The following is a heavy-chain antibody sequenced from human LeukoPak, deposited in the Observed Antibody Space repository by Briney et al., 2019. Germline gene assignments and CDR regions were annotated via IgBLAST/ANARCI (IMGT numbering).Heavy chain of an antibody. V-gene: IGHV1-46*01. CDR3: ASVPREAYCGGDCYPDY. CDR2: INPSGGST. J-gene: IGHJ4*02. CDR1: GGTFSSYA. D-gene: IGHD2-21*02. Sequence: ASVKVSCKASGGTFSSYAISWVRQAPGQGLEWMGIINPSGGSTSYAQKFQGRVTMTRDTSKNQFSLKLSSVTAADTAVYYCASVPREAYCGGDCYPDYWGQGTLVTVSS.